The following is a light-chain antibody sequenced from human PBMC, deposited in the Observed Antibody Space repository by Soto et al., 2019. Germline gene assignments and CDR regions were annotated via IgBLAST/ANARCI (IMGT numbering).Light chain of an antibody. V-gene: IGLV8-61*01. J-gene: IGLJ3*02. CDR2: STN. Sequence: QTVVTQEPSFSVSPGTTVTLTCGLSSGSVSASNYPSWYQQTPGQAPRTLIYSTNTRSSGVPDRFSASILGNKAALTITGAQADDECDYYCVLYMGSGIWVFGGGTKLTVL. CDR3: VLYMGSGIWV. CDR1: SGSVSASNY.